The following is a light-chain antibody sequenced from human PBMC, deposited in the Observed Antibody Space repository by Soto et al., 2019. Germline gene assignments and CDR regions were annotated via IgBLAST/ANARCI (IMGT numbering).Light chain of an antibody. CDR1: QSVRNNS. CDR2: GAS. V-gene: IGKV3-20*01. CDR3: HQYGYGVDT. J-gene: IGKJ2*01. Sequence: EIVLTQSPGTLSLSPGERATLSCRASQSVRNNSLAWYQQQPGQAPRLLIFGASSRATGITDRFSGSGSGTDFTLTISRLEPEDSAVYICHQYGYGVDTFGQGTQLEIK.